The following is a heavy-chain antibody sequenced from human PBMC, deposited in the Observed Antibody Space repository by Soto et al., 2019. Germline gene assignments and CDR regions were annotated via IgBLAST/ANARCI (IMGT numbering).Heavy chain of an antibody. CDR2: INHSGST. Sequence: NPSETLSLTCAVYGGSFSGYYWSWIRQPPGKGLEWIGEINHSGSTNYNPSLKSRVTISVDTSKNQFSLKLSSVTAADTAVYYCARASIAAAGTYYYYYYGMDVWGQGTTVTVSS. D-gene: IGHD6-13*01. V-gene: IGHV4-34*01. J-gene: IGHJ6*02. CDR3: ARASIAAAGTYYYYYYGMDV. CDR1: GGSFSGYY.